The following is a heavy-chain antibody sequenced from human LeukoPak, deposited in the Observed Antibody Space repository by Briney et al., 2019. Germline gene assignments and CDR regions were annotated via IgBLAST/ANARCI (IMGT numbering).Heavy chain of an antibody. D-gene: IGHD3-3*01. V-gene: IGHV1-24*01. CDR2: FDPEDGET. J-gene: IGHJ6*03. CDR1: GYTLTELS. CDR3: ATGDFGVVGPYYYYYMDV. Sequence: ASVKVSCEVSGYTLTELSIHWVRHAPGKGLGWMGGFDPEDGETIYAQKFQGRVTMTEDTSTDTAYMELSSLRSEDTAVYYCATGDFGVVGPYYYYYMDVWGKGTTVTVSS.